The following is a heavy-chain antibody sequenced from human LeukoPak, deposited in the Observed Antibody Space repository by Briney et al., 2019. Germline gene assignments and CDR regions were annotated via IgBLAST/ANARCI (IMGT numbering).Heavy chain of an antibody. V-gene: IGHV4-30-2*01. CDR2: IYHSGST. Sequence: SETLSLTCAVSGGSISSGGYSWSWIRQPPGKGLEWIGYIYHSGSTYYNPSLKSRVTISVDRSKNQFSLKLSSVTAADTAVYYCARDSSGWYVVLDYWGQGTLVTVSS. J-gene: IGHJ4*02. CDR3: ARDSSGWYVVLDY. D-gene: IGHD6-19*01. CDR1: GGSISSGGYS.